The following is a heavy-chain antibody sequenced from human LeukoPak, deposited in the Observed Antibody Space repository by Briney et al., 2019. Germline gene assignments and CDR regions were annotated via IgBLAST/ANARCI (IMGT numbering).Heavy chain of an antibody. CDR2: ISYDGSNK. CDR1: GSTFSSYA. CDR3: ATLHYFDY. V-gene: IGHV3-30-3*01. Sequence: GGSLRLSCAASGSTFSSYAMHWVRQAPGKGLEWVAVISYDGSNKYYADSVKRRFTISRDNTKNTLYLQMNSLRAEDTAVYYCATLHYFDYWGQGTLVTVSS. J-gene: IGHJ4*02.